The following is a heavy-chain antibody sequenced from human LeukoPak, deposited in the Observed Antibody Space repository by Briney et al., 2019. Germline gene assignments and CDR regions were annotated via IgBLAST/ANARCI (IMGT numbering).Heavy chain of an antibody. CDR2: INPNSGGT. V-gene: IGHV1-2*02. CDR1: GYTFTDYY. CDR3: ARTYHDILTGYYSRLGY. D-gene: IGHD3-9*01. J-gene: IGHJ4*02. Sequence: ASVKVSCKASGYTFTDYYMHWVRQAPGQGLEWMGWINPNSGGTNYAQNFQGRVTMTRDTSISTAYMDPNRLTSDDTAVYYCARTYHDILTGYYSRLGYWGQGTLVTVSS.